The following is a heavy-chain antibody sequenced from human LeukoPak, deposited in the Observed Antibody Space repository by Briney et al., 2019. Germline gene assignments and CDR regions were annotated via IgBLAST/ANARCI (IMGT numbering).Heavy chain of an antibody. V-gene: IGHV3-7*01. J-gene: IGHJ4*02. D-gene: IGHD3-22*01. CDR2: IKQDEIEK. CDR3: AREGNTMIVHDY. CDR1: GFTFRSHW. Sequence: GGSLRLSCAASGFTFRSHWMSWVRQAPGKGLEWVANIKQDEIEKHYVDSVKGRFTISRDNAKNSVYLQMDSLRSEDTAVYYCAREGNTMIVHDYWGQGTLVTVSA.